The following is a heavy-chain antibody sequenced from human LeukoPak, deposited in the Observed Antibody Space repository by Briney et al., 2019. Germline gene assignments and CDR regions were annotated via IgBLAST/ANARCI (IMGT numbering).Heavy chain of an antibody. D-gene: IGHD2-15*01. J-gene: IGHJ6*02. CDR1: KFTFGSFW. CDR2: INPDASDT. CDR3: ARVRNGYSSGLDV. V-gene: IGHV3-74*01. Sequence: PGGSLRLSCAASKFTFGSFWMNWVRLVPGKGLLWVSRINPDASDTEYADSVKGRFTFSRDNARNTLYLEMRSLSVQDSGLYYCARVRNGYSSGLDVWGPGTWVTVS.